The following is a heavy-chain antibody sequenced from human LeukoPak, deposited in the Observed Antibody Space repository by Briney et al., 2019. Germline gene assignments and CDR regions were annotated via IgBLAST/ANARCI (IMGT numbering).Heavy chain of an antibody. J-gene: IGHJ4*02. D-gene: IGHD3-9*01. Sequence: GGSLRLSCAASGFTFSSYGMHWVRQAPGKGLEWVAVISYDGSNKYYADSVKGRFTISRDNSKNTLYLQMNSLRAEDTAVYYCAKASYDILTGYPYYFDYWGQGTLVTVSS. CDR1: GFTFSSYG. V-gene: IGHV3-30*18. CDR2: ISYDGSNK. CDR3: AKASYDILTGYPYYFDY.